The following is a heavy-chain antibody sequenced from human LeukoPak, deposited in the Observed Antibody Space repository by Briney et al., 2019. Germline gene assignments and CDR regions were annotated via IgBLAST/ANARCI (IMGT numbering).Heavy chain of an antibody. CDR3: ARMGAIAGASANPDY. CDR1: GGSLSAYY. V-gene: IGHV4-34*01. Sequence: SETLSLTCAVYGGSLSAYYWTWIRQPPGKGLEWIGEINHGGSTNYNPSLKSRVTISVDTSKNQFSLKLSSVTTADTAVYYCARMGAIAGASANPDYWGQGTLVSVSS. J-gene: IGHJ4*02. D-gene: IGHD4/OR15-4a*01. CDR2: INHGGST.